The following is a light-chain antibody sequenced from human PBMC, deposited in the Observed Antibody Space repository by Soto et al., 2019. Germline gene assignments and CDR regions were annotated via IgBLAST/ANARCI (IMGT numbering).Light chain of an antibody. J-gene: IGKJ4*01. Sequence: DIQMTQSPSTLSASVGDRVTITCRASQSISSWLAWYQQKPGKAPKLLIYKASSLESGVPSRFSGSGSGTECPLTISSLQPDDFATYSCQQDNSYPLTFGGGTKVEIK. CDR1: QSISSW. CDR3: QQDNSYPLT. CDR2: KAS. V-gene: IGKV1-5*03.